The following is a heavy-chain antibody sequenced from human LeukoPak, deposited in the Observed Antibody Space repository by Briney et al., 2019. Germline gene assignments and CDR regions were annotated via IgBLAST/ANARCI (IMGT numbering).Heavy chain of an antibody. CDR2: VFYGGSS. D-gene: IGHD5-18*01. Sequence: PSETLSLTCAVSGGSVSSRHYWNWIRQPPGKGLEWIGSVFYGGSSYYNASLKSRVTISVDTSKNQFSLKLSSVTAADTAVYYCARGRGQLWLPPFFDYWGQGTLVTVSS. V-gene: IGHV4-39*07. CDR1: GGSVSSRHY. J-gene: IGHJ4*02. CDR3: ARGRGQLWLPPFFDY.